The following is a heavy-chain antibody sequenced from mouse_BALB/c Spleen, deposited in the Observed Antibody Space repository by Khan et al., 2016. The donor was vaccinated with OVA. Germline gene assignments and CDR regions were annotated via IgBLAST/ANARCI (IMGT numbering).Heavy chain of an antibody. D-gene: IGHD1-1*01. CDR2: ISYSGNT. J-gene: IGHJ2*01. V-gene: IGHV3-2*02. Sequence: VQLKESGPGLVKPSQSLSLICTVTGYSITSDYAWNWIRQFPGNKLEWMGFISYSGNTKYNPSLKSRISITRDTSKNQFFRQLNSVTTEDTATYYCARVYGGDFDYWGHGTTLTVSS. CDR3: ARVYGGDFDY. CDR1: GYSITSDYA.